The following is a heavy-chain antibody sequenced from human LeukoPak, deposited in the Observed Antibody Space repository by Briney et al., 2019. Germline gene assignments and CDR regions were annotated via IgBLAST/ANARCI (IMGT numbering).Heavy chain of an antibody. CDR2: TSGSGGST. D-gene: IGHD2-15*01. CDR1: GFTFSSYA. V-gene: IGHV3-23*01. Sequence: PGGSLRLSCAASGFTFSSYAMSWVRQAPGKGLEWVSGTSGSGGSTYYAGSVKGRFTISRDNSKNTLYLQMNSLRVEDTAVYYCAKNGGSQCYSHLDSWGQGTPVTVSS. CDR3: AKNGGSQCYSHLDS. J-gene: IGHJ4*02.